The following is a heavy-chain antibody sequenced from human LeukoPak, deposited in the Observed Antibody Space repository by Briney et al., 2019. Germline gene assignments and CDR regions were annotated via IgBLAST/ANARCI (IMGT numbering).Heavy chain of an antibody. CDR1: GFTVSSNY. CDR3: ARDSAGLYYYGSGSPEYFQH. Sequence: GGSLRLSCAASGFTVSSNYMSWVRQAPGKGLEWVSSISTGSSYIYYADSVKGRFTISRDDAKNSLYLQMNSLRSEDTAVYYCARDSAGLYYYGSGSPEYFQHWGQGTLVTVSS. J-gene: IGHJ1*01. D-gene: IGHD3-10*01. CDR2: ISTGSSYI. V-gene: IGHV3-21*01.